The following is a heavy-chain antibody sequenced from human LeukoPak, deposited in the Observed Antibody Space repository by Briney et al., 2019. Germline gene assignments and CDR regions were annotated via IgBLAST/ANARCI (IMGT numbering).Heavy chain of an antibody. CDR2: INHTGRT. CDR1: GASFTSYY. V-gene: IGHV4-34*01. D-gene: IGHD6-19*01. J-gene: IGHJ5*02. Sequence: PSETLCLTCAVHGASFTSYYWSWLRQTPGKGLDWIGEINHTGRTHYNPSLKSRVTISADTSKNDFSLSLRLSSVTAADTAVYYCVGWLGERCFSPWGPGTLVTVSS. CDR3: VGWLGERCFSP.